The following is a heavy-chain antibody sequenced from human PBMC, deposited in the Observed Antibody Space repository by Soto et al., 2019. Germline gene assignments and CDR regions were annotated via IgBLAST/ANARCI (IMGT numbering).Heavy chain of an antibody. D-gene: IGHD2-2*01. V-gene: IGHV4-59*01. CDR3: ARDIVVVPAADTDYYYYYGVDV. Sequence: PSETLSLTCTVSGGSISSYYWSWIRQPPGKGLEWIGYIYYSGSTNYNPSLKSRVTISVDTSKNQFSLKLSSVTAADTAVYYCARDIVVVPAADTDYYYYYGVDVWGQGTTVIVSS. CDR1: GGSISSYY. CDR2: IYYSGST. J-gene: IGHJ6*02.